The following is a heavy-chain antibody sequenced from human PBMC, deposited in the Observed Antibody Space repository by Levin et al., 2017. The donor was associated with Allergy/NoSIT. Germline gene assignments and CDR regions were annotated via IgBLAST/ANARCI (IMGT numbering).Heavy chain of an antibody. Sequence: SETLSLTCTVSGGSISSYYWSWIRQPPGKGLEWIGYIYYTGTTKYNPSLKSRVTMSVDTSKNQFSLKLSSVSAADSAVYYCAGQWGVSWGQGTLVTVSS. CDR2: IYYTGTT. D-gene: IGHD3-10*01. CDR1: GGSISSYY. V-gene: IGHV4-59*08. CDR3: AGQWGVS. J-gene: IGHJ5*02.